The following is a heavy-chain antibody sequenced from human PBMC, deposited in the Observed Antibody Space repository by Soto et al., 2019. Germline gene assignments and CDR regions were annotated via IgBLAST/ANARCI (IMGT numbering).Heavy chain of an antibody. CDR2: IYYSGNT. V-gene: IGHV4-39*01. J-gene: IGHJ5*02. Sequence: KPSETLSLTCTVSGGSISDVSYHWAWLRQPPGKGLEWIASIYYSGNTYYNPSLKSRVTISVDTSKNQFSLRLTPVTAADTAVYFCSRMDNSYDFWSGPESFWFHPWGQGNLVTVSS. D-gene: IGHD3-3*01. CDR3: SRMDNSYDFWSGPESFWFHP. CDR1: GGSISDVSYH.